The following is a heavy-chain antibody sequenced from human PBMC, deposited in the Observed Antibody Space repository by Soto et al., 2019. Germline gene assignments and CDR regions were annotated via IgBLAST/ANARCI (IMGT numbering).Heavy chain of an antibody. CDR3: AITRESGTSYYFDY. Sequence: EVQLAESGGGLIQPGGSLRLSCAASGFTVNSHYMSWVRQGPGKGLEWVSVIYKGGGTFYADSVKGRFTISRDNSKNTVFLQRSSLRAEDTSVYYCAITRESGTSYYFDYWGQGTLVTVSS. J-gene: IGHJ4*02. D-gene: IGHD1-26*01. V-gene: IGHV3-53*01. CDR2: IYKGGGT. CDR1: GFTVNSHY.